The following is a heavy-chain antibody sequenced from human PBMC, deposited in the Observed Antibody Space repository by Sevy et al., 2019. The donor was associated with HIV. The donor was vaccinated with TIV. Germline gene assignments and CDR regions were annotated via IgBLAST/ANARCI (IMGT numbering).Heavy chain of an antibody. Sequence: GGSLRLSCAASGLTFTSYAMNWVRQAPGKGLEWVAHIKVDGSEKYHVDSVKGRFTISRDNAKNSLFLQMNSLRVEDTAVYYCARDCSSTSCLWGLDVWGQGTAVTVSS. CDR2: IKVDGSEK. D-gene: IGHD2-2*01. CDR1: GLTFTSYA. CDR3: ARDCSSTSCLWGLDV. J-gene: IGHJ6*02. V-gene: IGHV3-7*03.